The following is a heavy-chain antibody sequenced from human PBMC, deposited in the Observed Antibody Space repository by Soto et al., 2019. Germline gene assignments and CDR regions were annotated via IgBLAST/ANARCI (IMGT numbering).Heavy chain of an antibody. CDR2: IKRDGSAT. Sequence: PVGSLRLSCAASGFTFSDYWIHWVRRAPGKGLVWVSRIKRDGSATNYADSVKGRFTISRDNAKNTVFLQMNSLRAEDTAVYYCGRDLHIAAADYWGQGALVTVSS. D-gene: IGHD6-25*01. CDR1: GFTFSDYW. V-gene: IGHV3-74*01. J-gene: IGHJ4*02. CDR3: GRDLHIAAADY.